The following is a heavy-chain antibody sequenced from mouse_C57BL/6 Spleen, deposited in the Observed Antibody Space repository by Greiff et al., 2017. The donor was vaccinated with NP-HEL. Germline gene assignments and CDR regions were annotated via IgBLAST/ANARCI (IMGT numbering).Heavy chain of an antibody. CDR2: IDPEDGET. CDR1: GFNIKDYY. Sequence: VHVKQSGAELVKPGASVKLSCTASGFNIKDYYMHWVKQRTEQGLEWIGRIDPEDGETKYAPKFQGKATITADTSSNTAYLQLSSLTSEDTAVYYCATAFLYGNCFDYWGQGTTLTVSS. D-gene: IGHD2-1*01. J-gene: IGHJ2*01. CDR3: ATAFLYGNCFDY. V-gene: IGHV14-2*01.